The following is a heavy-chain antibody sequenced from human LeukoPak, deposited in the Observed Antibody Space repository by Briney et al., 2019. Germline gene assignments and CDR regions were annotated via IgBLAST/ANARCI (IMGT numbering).Heavy chain of an antibody. CDR2: NYSRGTT. J-gene: IGHJ4*02. D-gene: IGHD6-13*01. CDR3: ARERASAGPHFAH. Sequence: SESLSLTCDVSGGSISTYYWSWIRQPPGKGLEWIGYNYSRGTTNYNPSLRGGVTFSVTRYKNQSSLRLTSVTAADTAVYYCARERASAGPHFAHWGRGILVTVSS. CDR1: GGSISTYY. V-gene: IGHV4-59*01.